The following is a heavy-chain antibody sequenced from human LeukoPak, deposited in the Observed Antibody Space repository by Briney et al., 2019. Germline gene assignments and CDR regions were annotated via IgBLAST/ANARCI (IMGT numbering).Heavy chain of an antibody. D-gene: IGHD6-13*01. Sequence: ASVKVSCKASGYTFTGYYMHWVRQAPGQGLEWMGWMNPNSGNTGYAQKFQGRVTITRNTSISTAYMELSSLRSEDTAVYYCARGLAAGTGDDYWGQGTLVTVSS. J-gene: IGHJ4*02. CDR2: MNPNSGNT. CDR1: GYTFTGYY. V-gene: IGHV1-8*03. CDR3: ARGLAAGTGDDY.